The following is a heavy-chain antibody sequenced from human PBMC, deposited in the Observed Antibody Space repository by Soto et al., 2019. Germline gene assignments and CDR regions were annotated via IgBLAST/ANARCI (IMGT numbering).Heavy chain of an antibody. Sequence: QVQLRQWGAGLLKPSETLSLRCAVYGGSLSDYSWSWIRQSPEKGLEWIGEINHGRSTKYNPSLKSRVTISTDTSKNQVSLILTSATAADTAVYRWARGGGNSGYFFDYWGRGTLVTVSS. CDR2: INHGRST. CDR1: GGSLSDYS. V-gene: IGHV4-34*02. CDR3: ARGGGNSGYFFDY. J-gene: IGHJ4*02. D-gene: IGHD5-12*01.